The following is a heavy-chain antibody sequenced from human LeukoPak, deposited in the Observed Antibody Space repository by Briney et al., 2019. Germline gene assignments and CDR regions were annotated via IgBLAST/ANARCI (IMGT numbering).Heavy chain of an antibody. V-gene: IGHV3-23*01. CDR2: ISDRGDST. CDR1: GFTITTYA. Sequence: GGSLTLSCAASGFTITTYAMGWVRQAPGKGLEGGAVISDRGDSTHYADSVKGRFTISRDSSKNTLYLHINSLRGEHTAVYYCAKGRWGLTINNFDIWGQGTMVTVSS. CDR3: AKGRWGLTINNFDI. J-gene: IGHJ3*02. D-gene: IGHD3-9*01.